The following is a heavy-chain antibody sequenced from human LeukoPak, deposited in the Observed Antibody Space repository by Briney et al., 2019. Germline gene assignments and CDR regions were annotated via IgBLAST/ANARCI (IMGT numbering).Heavy chain of an antibody. V-gene: IGHV4-4*02. D-gene: IGHD3-9*01. CDR3: ARGTHWEGRYFDWLLPPRHYHGMDV. J-gene: IGHJ6*04. CDR1: GGSISSSNW. Sequence: PSETLSLTCAVSGGSISSSNWWSWVRQPPGKGLEWIGEIYHSGSTNYNPSLKSRVTISVDKSKNQFSLKLSSVTAADTAVYYCARGTHWEGRYFDWLLPPRHYHGMDVWGKGTTVTVSS. CDR2: IYHSGST.